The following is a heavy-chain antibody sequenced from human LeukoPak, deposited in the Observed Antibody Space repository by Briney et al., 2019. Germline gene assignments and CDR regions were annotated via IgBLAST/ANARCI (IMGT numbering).Heavy chain of an antibody. V-gene: IGHV1-3*01. CDR3: ARPRIAAAGTPYYFDY. Sequence: ASVKVSCKASGYTFTSYAMHWVRQAPGQRLEWMGWINAGNGNTKYSQKFQGRVTITRDTSASTAYMELSSLRSEDTAVYYCARPRIAAAGTPYYFDYWGQGTLVTVSS. CDR2: INAGNGNT. D-gene: IGHD6-13*01. CDR1: GYTFTSYA. J-gene: IGHJ4*02.